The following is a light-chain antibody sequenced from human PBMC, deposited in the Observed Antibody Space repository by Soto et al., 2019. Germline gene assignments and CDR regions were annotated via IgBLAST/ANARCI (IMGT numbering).Light chain of an antibody. CDR3: SSYAGTNKLI. V-gene: IGLV2-8*01. Sequence: QSVLTQPPSTSGSPGQSVTMSCTGTSSDVGGYNSVSWYQQHPGKAPTLMIFEVTKRPPGVPDRFSGSKSGYTASLTVSGLKAEDEADYYCSSYAGTNKLIFGGGTKLTVL. J-gene: IGLJ2*01. CDR1: SSDVGGYNS. CDR2: EVT.